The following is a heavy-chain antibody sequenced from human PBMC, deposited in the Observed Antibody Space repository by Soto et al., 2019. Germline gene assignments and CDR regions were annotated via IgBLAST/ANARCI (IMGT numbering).Heavy chain of an antibody. V-gene: IGHV3-30*18. CDR2: ISYDGSNK. J-gene: IGHJ4*02. CDR1: GFTFSSYG. CDR3: AKLGLYSGYDLDY. Sequence: QVQLVESGGGVVQPGRSLRLSCAASGFTFSSYGMHWVRQAPGKGLEWVAVISYDGSNKYYADSVKGRFTISRDNSKKPLYLQMNSLRAEDTAVYYCAKLGLYSGYDLDYWGQGTLVTVSS. D-gene: IGHD5-12*01.